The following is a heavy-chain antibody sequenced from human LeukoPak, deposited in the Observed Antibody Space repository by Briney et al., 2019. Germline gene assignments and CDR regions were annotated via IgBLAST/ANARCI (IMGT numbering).Heavy chain of an antibody. J-gene: IGHJ6*02. D-gene: IGHD3-10*01. CDR1: GFTFSSYA. Sequence: HPGGSLRLSCAASGFTFSSYAFHWVRQAPGKGLEWVAVISADGTSQKYADSVKGRFTISRDDSKNTLYLQMKSLSAEDTAVYYCARRHYYGSGNYKGNGMDVWGQGTTVTVSS. V-gene: IGHV3-30*04. CDR3: ARRHYYGSGNYKGNGMDV. CDR2: ISADGTSQ.